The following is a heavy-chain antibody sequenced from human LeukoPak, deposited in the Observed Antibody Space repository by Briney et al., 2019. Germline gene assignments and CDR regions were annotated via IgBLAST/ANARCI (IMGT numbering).Heavy chain of an antibody. J-gene: IGHJ4*02. D-gene: IGHD3-10*01. V-gene: IGHV3-30-3*01. CDR1: GFTFSSYA. Sequence: PGGSLRLSCAASGFTFSSYAMHWVRQAPGKGLEWVAVISYDGSNKYYADSVKGRFTISRDNSKNTLYLQMNSLRAEDTAVYYCARGGGERKWSSLGDSSDYWGQGTLVTVSS. CDR2: ISYDGSNK. CDR3: ARGGGERKWSSLGDSSDY.